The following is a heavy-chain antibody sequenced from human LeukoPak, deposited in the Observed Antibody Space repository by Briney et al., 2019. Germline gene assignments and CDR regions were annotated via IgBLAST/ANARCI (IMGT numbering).Heavy chain of an antibody. CDR3: ARARLYGSYYYCYGMDV. CDR2: IYHSGST. D-gene: IGHD2-8*01. J-gene: IGHJ6*02. V-gene: IGHV4-59*01. CDR1: GGSINDAS. Sequence: SETLSLTCTVSGGSINDASWNWIRKPPGQGLEWIGYIYHSGSTNYNPSLKSRVTISVDTSKNQFSLKLSSVTAADTAVYYCARARLYGSYYYCYGMDVWGQGTTVTVSS.